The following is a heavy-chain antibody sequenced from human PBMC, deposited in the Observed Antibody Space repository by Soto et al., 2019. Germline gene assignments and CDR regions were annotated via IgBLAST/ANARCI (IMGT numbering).Heavy chain of an antibody. CDR1: GFTFSGFG. D-gene: IGHD1-26*01. Sequence: PGGSLRLSCAASGFTFSGFGMHWVRQAPGKGLEWVGFIRREAFGGTPEYAASVKGRFTISRDDSKSIAYLQMDSLKTDDTALYYCIRVPYYPAVPHFDYWGQGTLVTVSS. V-gene: IGHV3-49*04. CDR2: IRREAFGGTP. CDR3: IRVPYYPAVPHFDY. J-gene: IGHJ4*02.